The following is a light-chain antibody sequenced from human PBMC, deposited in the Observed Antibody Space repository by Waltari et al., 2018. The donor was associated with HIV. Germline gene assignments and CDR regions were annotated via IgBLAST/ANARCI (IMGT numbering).Light chain of an antibody. CDR2: FGN. V-gene: IGLV1-36*01. Sequence: QSALTQDASVSGTVGQKVTLSCTGNSTNIGDYVAAWYQQISHGPPKTLIFGNSLPSGIPDRFSGSKSGTTASLTISGLQPEDEADYFCSTWDYSLSHYVFGSGTKVTVL. J-gene: IGLJ1*01. CDR3: STWDYSLSHYV. CDR1: STNIGDYV.